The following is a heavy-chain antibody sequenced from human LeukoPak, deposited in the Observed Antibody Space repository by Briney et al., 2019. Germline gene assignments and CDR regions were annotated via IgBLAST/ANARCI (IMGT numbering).Heavy chain of an antibody. J-gene: IGHJ3*02. CDR1: GFTFSGFI. V-gene: IGHV3-73*01. D-gene: IGHD3-10*01. CDR3: AAGITLVRGGTFDI. CDR2: VTSKTNSYAT. Sequence: GGSLRLSCAASGFTFSGFIIHWVRQAPGKGLEWIGRVTSKTNSYATAYAASVKGRFTVSRDDSKKAAYLQMNSLKTEDTAVYYCAAGITLVRGGTFDIWGQGTMVIVSS.